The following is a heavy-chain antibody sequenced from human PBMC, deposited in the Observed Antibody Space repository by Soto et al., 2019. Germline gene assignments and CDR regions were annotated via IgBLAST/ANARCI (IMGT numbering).Heavy chain of an antibody. CDR3: AREPLPSGSYLVDYYYMDV. CDR2: ISSSGSTI. CDR1: GFTFSDYY. D-gene: IGHD3-10*01. V-gene: IGHV3-11*01. Sequence: GGSLRLSCAASGFTFSDYYMSWIRQAPGKGLEWVSYISSSGSTIYYADSVKGRFTISRDNAKNSLYLQMNSLRAEDTAVYYCAREPLPSGSYLVDYYYMDVWGKGTTVTVSS. J-gene: IGHJ6*03.